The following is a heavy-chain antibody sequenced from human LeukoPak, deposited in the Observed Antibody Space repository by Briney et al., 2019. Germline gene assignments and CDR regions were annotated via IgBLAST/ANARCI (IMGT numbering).Heavy chain of an antibody. CDR2: ISSSGSTI. D-gene: IGHD6-19*01. V-gene: IGHV3-11*01. CDR3: ARDLQYSSGWYRD. J-gene: IGHJ4*02. Sequence: GGSLRLSCAASGFTFSDYYMSWIRQAPGKGLEWVSYISSSGSTIYYADSVRGRFTISRDNAKNSLYLQMNSLRAEGTAVYYCARDLQYSSGWYRDWGQGTLVTVSS. CDR1: GFTFSDYY.